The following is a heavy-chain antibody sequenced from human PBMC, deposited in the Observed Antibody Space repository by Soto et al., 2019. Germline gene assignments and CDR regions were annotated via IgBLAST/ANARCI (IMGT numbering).Heavy chain of an antibody. D-gene: IGHD4-17*01. Sequence: QVHLVESGGGLVKPGGSLRLSCAASGFTFTDFHMAWIRRAPGKGLEWVSNIIQSGGYEFYADSVKGRFTVSRDNAKNEVYLQMNSLRVEDTAVYYCARGDPAVYGATGHFDYWGQGSLVTVSS. J-gene: IGHJ4*02. CDR2: IIQSGGYE. CDR3: ARGDPAVYGATGHFDY. V-gene: IGHV3-11*01. CDR1: GFTFTDFH.